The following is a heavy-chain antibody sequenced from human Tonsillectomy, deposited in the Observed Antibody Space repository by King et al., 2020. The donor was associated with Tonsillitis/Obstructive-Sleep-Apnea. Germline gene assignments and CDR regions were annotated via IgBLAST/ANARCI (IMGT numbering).Heavy chain of an antibody. CDR2: TYHNGVT. J-gene: IGHJ4*02. D-gene: IGHD2/OR15-2a*01. Sequence: VQLQESGPGLVKPSQTLSLTCSVSGGAIRSDDHYWSWIRQPPGKGLEWIGYTYHNGVTFYNPSLESRVTISIDTSKSQFSLNLRSVTAADTAVYHCDRAPPMGSGTTFYFDSWGQGTLVTVSS. V-gene: IGHV4-30-4*01. CDR3: DRAPPMGSGTTFYFDS. CDR1: GGAIRSDDHY.